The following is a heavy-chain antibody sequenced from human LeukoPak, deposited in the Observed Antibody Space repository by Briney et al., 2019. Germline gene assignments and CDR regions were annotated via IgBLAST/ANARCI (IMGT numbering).Heavy chain of an antibody. Sequence: GSPRIPSGAPGFSLRNNYMTWIRQAPGKGLEYISYISGSGTTTNYADSVKGRFTISRDNDKNSLYLQMNSLRAEDTAVYYCAREARISRDWGQGTLVTVSS. CDR1: GFSLRNNY. CDR3: AREARISRD. J-gene: IGHJ4*02. CDR2: ISGSGTTT. V-gene: IGHV3-11*01. D-gene: IGHD1-14*01.